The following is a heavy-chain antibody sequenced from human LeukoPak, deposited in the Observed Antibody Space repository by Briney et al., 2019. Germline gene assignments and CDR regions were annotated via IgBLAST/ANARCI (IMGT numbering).Heavy chain of an antibody. CDR1: GYTFTSYG. CDR3: ASHFYDILTGYYRSFDY. D-gene: IGHD3-9*01. V-gene: IGHV1-69*06. J-gene: IGHJ4*02. CDR2: IIPIFGTA. Sequence: SVKVSCKASGYTFTSYGISWVRQAPGQGLEWMGGIIPIFGTANYAQKFQGRVTITADKSTSTAYMELSSLRSEDTAVYYCASHFYDILTGYYRSFDYWGQGTLVTVSS.